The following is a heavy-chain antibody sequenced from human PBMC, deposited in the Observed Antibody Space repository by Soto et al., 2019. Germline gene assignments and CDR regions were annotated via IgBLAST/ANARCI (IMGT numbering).Heavy chain of an antibody. J-gene: IGHJ4*02. V-gene: IGHV4-30-4*01. D-gene: IGHD3-22*01. CDR2: IYYSGST. CDR1: GCSISSGDYY. CDR3: ARRYYYDSSGYWDY. Sequence: PSETLSLTCTVSGCSISSGDYYWSWIRPRPGKGLEWIGYIYYSGSTYYNPSLKRRVTISVDTSKNQFSLKLSSVTAADTAVYYCARRYYYDSSGYWDYWGQGTLVTVSS.